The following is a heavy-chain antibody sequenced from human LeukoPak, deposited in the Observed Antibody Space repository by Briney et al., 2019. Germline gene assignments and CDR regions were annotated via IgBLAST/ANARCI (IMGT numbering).Heavy chain of an antibody. Sequence: GASVKVSCKASGYTFTSYYMHWVRQAPGQGLEWMGIINPSGGSTSYAQKFQGRVTMTRDTSTSTVYMELSSLRSEDTAVYYCARDRGTVGATGTVFDYWGQGTLVTVS. CDR1: GYTFTSYY. CDR3: ARDRGTVGATGTVFDY. J-gene: IGHJ4*02. D-gene: IGHD1-26*01. CDR2: INPSGGST. V-gene: IGHV1-46*01.